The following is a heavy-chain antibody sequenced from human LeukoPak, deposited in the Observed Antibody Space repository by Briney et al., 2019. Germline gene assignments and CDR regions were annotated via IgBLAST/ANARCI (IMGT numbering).Heavy chain of an antibody. Sequence: GGSLRLSCAASGFTFSSYGMHWVRQAPGKGLEWVAFIRYDGSNKYYADSVKGRFTISRDNSKNTLYLQMNSLRAEDTAVYYCAKGDPYYDILTGYLYEGDYWGQGTLVTVSS. CDR3: AKGDPYYDILTGYLYEGDY. CDR1: GFTFSSYG. V-gene: IGHV3-30*02. J-gene: IGHJ4*02. CDR2: IRYDGSNK. D-gene: IGHD3-9*01.